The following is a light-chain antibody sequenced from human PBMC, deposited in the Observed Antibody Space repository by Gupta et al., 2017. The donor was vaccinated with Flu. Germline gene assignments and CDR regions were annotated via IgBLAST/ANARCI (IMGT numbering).Light chain of an antibody. CDR1: TTDVGGYNY. CDR3: SSYAGSNDLV. V-gene: IGLV2-8*01. Sequence: QSALTPPPSASGSPGQSVTISCTGTTTDVGGYNYVSWYQQHPGRAPKLIIYEVTKRPSGVPDRFSGSKSGNTASLTVSGLQAEDEGDYYCSSYAGSNDLVFGTGTKVTVL. J-gene: IGLJ1*01. CDR2: EVT.